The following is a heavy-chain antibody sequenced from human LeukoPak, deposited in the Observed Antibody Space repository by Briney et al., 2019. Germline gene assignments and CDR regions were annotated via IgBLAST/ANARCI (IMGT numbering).Heavy chain of an antibody. J-gene: IGHJ4*02. CDR1: GITLSNYG. V-gene: IGHV3-23*01. Sequence: GGSLRPSCAVSGITLSNYGMSWVRQAPGKGLEWVAGISGSGGSTIYADSVKGRFTISRDNPKNTLYLQMNSLRAEDTAFYFCAKRGVVIRVFLVGFHKEAFYFESWGQGALVTVSS. CDR2: ISGSGGST. D-gene: IGHD3/OR15-3a*01. CDR3: AKRGVVIRVFLVGFHKEAFYFES.